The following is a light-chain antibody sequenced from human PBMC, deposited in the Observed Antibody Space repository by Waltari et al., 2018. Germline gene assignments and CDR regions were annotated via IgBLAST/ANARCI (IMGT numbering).Light chain of an antibody. V-gene: IGLV2-14*03. CDR1: SSDVGAFNY. CDR2: DVT. J-gene: IGLJ3*02. Sequence: QSALTQPASVSGSPGQSIPISCTGTSSDVGAFNYVSWYQQPPGKAPKPIIYDVTTRPSGVSSRFSASKLGNMASLTISGLQADDEADYYCSSYSSSSALRVFGGGTKLTVL. CDR3: SSYSSSSALRV.